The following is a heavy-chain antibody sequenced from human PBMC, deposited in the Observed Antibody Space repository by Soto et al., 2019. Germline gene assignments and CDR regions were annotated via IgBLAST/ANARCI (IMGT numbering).Heavy chain of an antibody. Sequence: VQLQESGPGLVKPSETLSLTGTVSGGSISSYYWSWIRQPAVKGLAWIGRIYTSGSTNYTTSLNSGVTMSVDTSKNQFSLKLSSVTAADTAVYYCARAVVDTAMGKSYYFDYWGQGTLVTVSS. J-gene: IGHJ4*02. V-gene: IGHV4-4*07. D-gene: IGHD5-18*01. CDR1: GGSISSYY. CDR3: ARAVVDTAMGKSYYFDY. CDR2: IYTSGST.